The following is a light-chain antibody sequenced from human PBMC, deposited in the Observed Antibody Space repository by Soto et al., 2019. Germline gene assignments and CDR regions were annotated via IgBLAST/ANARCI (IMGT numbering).Light chain of an antibody. Sequence: QAVVTQPASVSGSPGQSITISCTGTSSDVGGYKYVSWYQQHPGKAPKLMIYEVTNRPSGVSNRFSGSKSGNTASLTISGLQAEDEADYYCSSYTSSTKVFGGGTKLTVL. J-gene: IGLJ2*01. CDR1: SSDVGGYKY. CDR3: SSYTSSTKV. CDR2: EVT. V-gene: IGLV2-14*01.